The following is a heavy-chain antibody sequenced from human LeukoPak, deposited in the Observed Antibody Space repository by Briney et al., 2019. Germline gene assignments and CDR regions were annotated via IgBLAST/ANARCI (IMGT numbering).Heavy chain of an antibody. Sequence: GGSLRLSCAASGYTFSRYWMHWVRQAPGKGLEWVANIKEDGSTKWYVDSVRGRFTISRDNAKNSLYLQMDGLRAEDTAVYYCARDRESNWYPYLDAWGQGTLVTVSP. J-gene: IGHJ4*02. V-gene: IGHV3-7*01. CDR1: GYTFSRYW. CDR2: IKEDGSTK. D-gene: IGHD6-13*01. CDR3: ARDRESNWYPYLDA.